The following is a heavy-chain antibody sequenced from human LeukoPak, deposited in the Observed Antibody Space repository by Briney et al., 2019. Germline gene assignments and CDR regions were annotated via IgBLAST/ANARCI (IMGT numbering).Heavy chain of an antibody. V-gene: IGHV3-20*04. Sequence: PGGSLRLSCAASGFTFDDYGMNWVRQAPGKGLEWVSGINWNGGSTGYADSVKGRFTISRDNAKNTLYLQMNSLRAEDTAVYFCAKDRGDYSNREDYFDYWGQGTLVTVSS. CDR2: INWNGGST. D-gene: IGHD4-11*01. CDR3: AKDRGDYSNREDYFDY. J-gene: IGHJ4*02. CDR1: GFTFDDYG.